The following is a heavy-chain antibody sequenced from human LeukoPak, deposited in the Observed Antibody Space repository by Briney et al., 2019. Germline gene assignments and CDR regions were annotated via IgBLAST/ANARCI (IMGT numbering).Heavy chain of an antibody. CDR1: GGSISNYY. V-gene: IGHV4-4*07. CDR3: ARGKRIYYGSGSFNWFDP. CDR2: IYTSGST. Sequence: SETLSLTCTVSGGSISNYYWSWIRQPAGKGLEWIGHIYTSGSTNYNPSLESRITMSLDTSKKQFSLKLSSVTAADTAVYYCARGKRIYYGSGSFNWFDPWGQGTLVTVSS. J-gene: IGHJ5*02. D-gene: IGHD3-10*01.